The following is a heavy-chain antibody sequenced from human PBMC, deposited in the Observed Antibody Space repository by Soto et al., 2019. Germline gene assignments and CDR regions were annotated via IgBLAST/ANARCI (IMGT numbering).Heavy chain of an antibody. D-gene: IGHD3-16*02. J-gene: IGHJ6*02. V-gene: IGHV3-48*02. CDR3: ARVGLASGGVIAVTYALDV. CDR1: GFTLNTYS. Sequence: EVKMVESGGDLVQPGGSLSLSCEVSGFTLNTYSMNWVRQAPGKGLEWVSFITSSGSTTYYADSVKCRFTVSRDNVKHSLVLHMHSLGDEDTAVYSCARVGLASGGVIAVTYALDVWGQGTTVTVSS. CDR2: ITSSGSTT.